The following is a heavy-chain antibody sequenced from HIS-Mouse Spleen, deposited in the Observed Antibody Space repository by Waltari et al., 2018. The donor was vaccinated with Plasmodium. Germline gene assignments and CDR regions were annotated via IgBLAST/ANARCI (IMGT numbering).Heavy chain of an antibody. J-gene: IGHJ4*02. Sequence: QVRLQQWGAGLLKPSETLSLTCAVYGGSFSGYYWSWIRQPPGKGLEWIGEIKHSGSTNYNPSLKSRVTISVDTSKNQFSLKLSSVTAADTAVYYCARGPGYSSGWYYFDYWGQGTLVTVSS. D-gene: IGHD6-19*01. CDR3: ARGPGYSSGWYYFDY. CDR1: GGSFSGYY. V-gene: IGHV4-34*01. CDR2: IKHSGST.